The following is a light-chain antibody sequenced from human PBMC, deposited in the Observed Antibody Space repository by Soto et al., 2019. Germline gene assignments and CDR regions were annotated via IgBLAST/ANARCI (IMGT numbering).Light chain of an antibody. CDR2: KAS. J-gene: IGKJ4*01. Sequence: DIQMTQSPSTLSASVGDRVTITCRASQSISSWLAWYQQKPGKAPKLLIYKASSLESGVPSRFSGSGSGTEFTLTNSSLQPDDFATYYCQQYNSYPTVGGGTKVEIK. V-gene: IGKV1-5*03. CDR3: QQYNSYPT. CDR1: QSISSW.